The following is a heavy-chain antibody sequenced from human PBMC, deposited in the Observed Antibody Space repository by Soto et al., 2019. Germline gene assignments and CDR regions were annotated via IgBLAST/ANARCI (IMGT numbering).Heavy chain of an antibody. CDR3: AKDPLLWFGELLGGPFDY. V-gene: IGHV3-23*01. D-gene: IGHD3-10*01. Sequence: GGSLRLSCAASGFTFSSYAMSWVRQAPGKGLEWVSAISGSGGSTYYADSVKGRFTISRDNSKNTLYLQMNSLRAEDTAVYYCAKDPLLWFGELLGGPFDYWGQGTLVTVSS. CDR1: GFTFSSYA. CDR2: ISGSGGST. J-gene: IGHJ4*02.